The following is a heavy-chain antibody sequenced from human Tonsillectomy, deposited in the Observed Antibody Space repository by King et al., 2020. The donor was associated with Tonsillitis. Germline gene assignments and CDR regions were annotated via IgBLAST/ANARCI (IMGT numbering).Heavy chain of an antibody. D-gene: IGHD3-16*01. Sequence: VQLVESGGGLVQPGGSLRLSCAASGFTFSAYCMHWVRQVPGRGLVWVSRISTDGDTTNYADSVKGRFTISRDNANNTLYLQINSLRAEDTAVYYCAREATVGGRYFDYWGQGILVTVSS. CDR2: ISTDGDTT. CDR1: GFTFSAYC. V-gene: IGHV3-74*01. CDR3: AREATVGGRYFDY. J-gene: IGHJ4*02.